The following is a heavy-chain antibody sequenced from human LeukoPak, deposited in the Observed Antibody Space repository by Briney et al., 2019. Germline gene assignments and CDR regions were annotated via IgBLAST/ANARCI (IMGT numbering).Heavy chain of an antibody. CDR3: ARHGLQYSSSPYFDY. CDR1: GGSISSYY. V-gene: IGHV4-59*08. D-gene: IGHD6-6*01. CDR2: IYYSGST. J-gene: IGHJ4*02. Sequence: SETLSLTCTVSGGSISSYYWSWIRQPPGKGLEWIGYIYYSGSTNYNPSLKSRVTISVDTSKNQFSLKLGSVTAADTAVYYCARHGLQYSSSPYFDYWGQGTLVTVSS.